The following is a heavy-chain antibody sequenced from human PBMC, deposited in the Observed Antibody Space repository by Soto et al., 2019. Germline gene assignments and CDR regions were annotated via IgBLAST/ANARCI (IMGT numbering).Heavy chain of an antibody. CDR2: ISAYNGNT. Sequence: QVQLVQSGAEVKKPGASVKVSCKASGYTFTSYGISWVRQAPGQGLEWMGWISAYNGNTNYAQKLQGRVTMTTDTSTSTAYLELRSLRSDDTAVYYCARDHRRGRWLLFRDGQVYCDDWGQGTLVTVSS. J-gene: IGHJ4*02. CDR3: ARDHRRGRWLLFRDGQVYCDD. D-gene: IGHD5-12*01. CDR1: GYTFTSYG. V-gene: IGHV1-18*04.